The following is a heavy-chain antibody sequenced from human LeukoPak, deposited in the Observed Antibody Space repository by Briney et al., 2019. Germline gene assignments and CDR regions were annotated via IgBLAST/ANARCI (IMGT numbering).Heavy chain of an antibody. D-gene: IGHD1-14*01. CDR2: MFYIGST. J-gene: IGHJ3*02. V-gene: IGHV4-59*01. CDR1: GASIKSYF. CDR3: ARTPGGGTQPFFDI. Sequence: SETLSLTCTVSGASIKSYFWSWIRQSPGKGLEWIGYMFYIGSTNYNPSLKSRVTISVDTSKNQFSLEMTSVTAADTAVYYCARTPGGGTQPFFDIWGQGTMVAVSS.